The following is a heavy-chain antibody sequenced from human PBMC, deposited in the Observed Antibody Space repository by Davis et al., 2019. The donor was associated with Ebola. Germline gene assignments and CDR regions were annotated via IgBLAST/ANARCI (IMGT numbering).Heavy chain of an antibody. CDR3: ARPSRGGAISGWDY. CDR2: NVPFLNVA. CDR1: PGTLINYT. V-gene: IGHV1-69*02. D-gene: IGHD2-15*01. J-gene: IGHJ4*02. Sequence: ASSDTVSCKAPPGTLINYTTHCLRHPSGQGLDWMGRNVPFLNVANYAQNFQGRVTLTADKSTSTAYLELSSLRSEDTAVYYCARPSRGGAISGWDYWGQGTLVTVSS.